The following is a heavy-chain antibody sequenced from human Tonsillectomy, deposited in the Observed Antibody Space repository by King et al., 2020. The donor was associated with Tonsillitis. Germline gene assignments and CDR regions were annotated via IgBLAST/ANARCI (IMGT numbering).Heavy chain of an antibody. J-gene: IGHJ4*02. CDR2: IYTDGTT. CDR1: GFTVSFSC. D-gene: IGHD2/OR15-2a*01. V-gene: IGHV3-66*01. CDR3: ARDFSARDSVFDY. Sequence: VQLVESGGGLVQPGGSLRLSCSVSGFTVSFSCMSWVRQAPGKGLEWVSLIYTDGTTYSADPGKGRFTVSRDNSRNTLDLQMNSLKVEDTAVYYCARDFSARDSVFDYGGQGTLVTVST.